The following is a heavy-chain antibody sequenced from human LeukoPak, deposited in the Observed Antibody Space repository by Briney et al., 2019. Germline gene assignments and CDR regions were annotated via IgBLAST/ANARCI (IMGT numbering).Heavy chain of an antibody. V-gene: IGHV4-59*12. Sequence: SETLSLTCTVSGGSISSYYWSWIRQPPGKGLEWIGYIYYSGSTNYNPSLKSRVTISVDTSKNQFSLKLSSVTAADTAVYYCARDYGGILNDFFDYWGQGTLVTVSS. D-gene: IGHD4-23*01. J-gene: IGHJ4*02. CDR3: ARDYGGILNDFFDY. CDR2: IYYSGST. CDR1: GGSISSYY.